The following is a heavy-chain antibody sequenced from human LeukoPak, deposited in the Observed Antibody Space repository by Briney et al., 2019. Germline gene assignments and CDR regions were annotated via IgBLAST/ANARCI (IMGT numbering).Heavy chain of an antibody. J-gene: IGHJ4*02. V-gene: IGHV4-59*08. CDR3: ARSASIAAAGYVDY. D-gene: IGHD6-13*01. Sequence: SETLSLTCTVSGGSISSYYWSWIRQPPGKGLEWIGYIYYSGSTNYNPSLKSRVTISVDTSKNQFSLKLSSVTAADTAVYYCARSASIAAAGYVDYWGQGNPGHRLL. CDR1: GGSISSYY. CDR2: IYYSGST.